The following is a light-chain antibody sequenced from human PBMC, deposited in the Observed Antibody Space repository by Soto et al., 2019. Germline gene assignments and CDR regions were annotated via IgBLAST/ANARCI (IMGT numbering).Light chain of an antibody. CDR3: STWDDRFRGPT. V-gene: IGLV1-47*01. J-gene: IGLJ2*01. CDR2: ANY. CDR1: TSNIDSHT. Sequence: QSDLTQSSSVTGSVGQNVTILCSGGTSNIDSHTVSWYRQRPGAAPDFIMFANYQRPSGVPDRFSGAKSRGPVSLTISDLRPDHEGVYFCSTWDDRFRGPTFGGGTKVTVL.